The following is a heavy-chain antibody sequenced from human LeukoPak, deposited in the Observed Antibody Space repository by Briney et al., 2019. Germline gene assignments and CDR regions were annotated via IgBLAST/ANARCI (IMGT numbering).Heavy chain of an antibody. CDR2: IYYSGST. V-gene: IGHV4-59*01. CDR1: GGSFGGYY. J-gene: IGHJ6*02. CDR3: ARVLEYCSGGRCYPNGMDV. D-gene: IGHD2-15*01. Sequence: SETLSLTCAVYGGSFGGYYRSWIRQPPGKGLEWIGYIYYSGSTNYNPSLKSPVTISVDTSKNQFSLKLSSVTAADTAVYYCARVLEYCSGGRCYPNGMDVWGQGTTVTVSS.